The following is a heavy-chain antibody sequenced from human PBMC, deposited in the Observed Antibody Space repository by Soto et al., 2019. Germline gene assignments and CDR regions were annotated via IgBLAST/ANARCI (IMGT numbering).Heavy chain of an antibody. V-gene: IGHV6-1*01. Sequence: SQTISLTCAISGDSVSSNSAARNWNRQSPSRGLEWLGRTYYRSKWYNDYAVSVKSRITINPDTSKNQFSLQLNSVTPEDTAVYYCARDFWSGNWNDEGYYYYGMDVWGQGTTVTVSS. CDR2: TYYRSKWYN. D-gene: IGHD1-1*01. CDR1: GDSVSSNSAA. J-gene: IGHJ6*02. CDR3: ARDFWSGNWNDEGYYYYGMDV.